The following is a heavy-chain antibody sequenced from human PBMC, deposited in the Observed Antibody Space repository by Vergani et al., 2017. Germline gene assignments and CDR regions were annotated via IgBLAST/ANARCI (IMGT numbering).Heavy chain of an antibody. CDR2: ISSSSSTI. CDR1: GFTFSSYS. V-gene: IGHV3-48*01. Sequence: EVQLLESGGGLVQPGGSLRLSCAASGFTFSSYSMNWVRQAPGKGLEWVSYISSSSSTIYYADSVKGRFTISRDNAKNSLYLQMNSLRAEDTAVYYCARAILEWLLMGGYYYYMDVWGKGTTVTVSS. D-gene: IGHD3-3*01. CDR3: ARAILEWLLMGGYYYYMDV. J-gene: IGHJ6*03.